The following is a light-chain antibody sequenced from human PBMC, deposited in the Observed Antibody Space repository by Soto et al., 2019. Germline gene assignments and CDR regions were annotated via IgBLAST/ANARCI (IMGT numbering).Light chain of an antibody. CDR1: QSVDND. Sequence: EIVMTQSPATLSVSPGDRATLSCRASQSVDNDLAWYQQKPGQPPRLLIYDASTRATGIPARFSGSQSGTEFTLTISRLLTEDFAVYSGHQYNNWPLTVGGGTKVEIK. J-gene: IGKJ4*01. CDR2: DAS. V-gene: IGKV3D-15*01. CDR3: HQYNNWPLT.